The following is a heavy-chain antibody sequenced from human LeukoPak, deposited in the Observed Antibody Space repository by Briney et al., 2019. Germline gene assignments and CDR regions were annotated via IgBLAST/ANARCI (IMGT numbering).Heavy chain of an antibody. J-gene: IGHJ5*02. D-gene: IGHD6-13*01. Sequence: WASVKVSRKASGYTFTSYAMNWVRQAPGQGLEWMGWINTNTGNPTYAQGFTGRFVFSLDTSVSTAYLQISSLKAEDTAVYYCARDEEAAAGNRWFDPWGQGTLVTVSS. CDR3: ARDEEAAAGNRWFDP. V-gene: IGHV7-4-1*02. CDR1: GYTFTSYA. CDR2: INTNTGNP.